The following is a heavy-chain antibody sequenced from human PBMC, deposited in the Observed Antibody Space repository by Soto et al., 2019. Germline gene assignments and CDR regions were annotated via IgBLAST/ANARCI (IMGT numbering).Heavy chain of an antibody. D-gene: IGHD2-15*01. Sequence: GGSLRLSCAASGFTFSSYEMNWVRQAPGKGLEWVSYISSSGSTIYYADSVKGRFTISRDNAKNSLYLQMNSLRAEDTAVYYCATLLGYCSGGSCYPLDYWGQGTLVTVSS. CDR3: ATLLGYCSGGSCYPLDY. J-gene: IGHJ4*02. CDR2: ISSSGSTI. V-gene: IGHV3-48*03. CDR1: GFTFSSYE.